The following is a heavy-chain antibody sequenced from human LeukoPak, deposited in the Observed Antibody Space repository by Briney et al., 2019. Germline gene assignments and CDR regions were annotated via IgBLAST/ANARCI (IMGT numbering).Heavy chain of an antibody. D-gene: IGHD4-23*01. CDR2: VSGNGINT. CDR3: AKKSGGHFHFDF. Sequence: GGSLRLSCAASGFTFSSYAMSWIRQAPGKGLEWISAVSGNGINTFYADSVKGRFTVSRDNSKSTLYLQMNSLRAEDTAVYHCAKKSGGHFHFDFWGQGTLVTVSS. J-gene: IGHJ4*02. V-gene: IGHV3-23*01. CDR1: GFTFSSYA.